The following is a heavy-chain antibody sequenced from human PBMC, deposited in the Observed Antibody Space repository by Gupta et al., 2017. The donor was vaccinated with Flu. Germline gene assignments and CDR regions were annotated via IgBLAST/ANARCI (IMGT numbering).Heavy chain of an antibody. J-gene: IGHJ1*01. CDR2: ISWNINDI. D-gene: IGHD6-13*01. V-gene: IGHV3-9*01. Sequence: RQGAGNGLEWVSGISWNINDIAYADSVKGRFTVSRDNAKNSLYLQLNSLRPEDTALYFCVKDSLSSSWALLYFWGQGTLVTVSS. CDR3: VKDSLSSSWALLYF.